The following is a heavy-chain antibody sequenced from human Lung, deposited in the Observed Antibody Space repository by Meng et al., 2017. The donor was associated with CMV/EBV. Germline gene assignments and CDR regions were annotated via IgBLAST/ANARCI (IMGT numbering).Heavy chain of an antibody. CDR1: GGSISSSSYY. V-gene: IGHV4-39*01. J-gene: IGHJ4*02. D-gene: IGHD3-22*01. Sequence: GSLRLSCTVSGGSISSSSYYWGWIRQPPGKGLEWIGSIYYSGSTYYNPSLKSRVTISVDTSKNQFSLKLSSVTAADTAVYYCARQGSVYYYDSSGQSPDYWGQGTLVTVSS. CDR3: ARQGSVYYYDSSGQSPDY. CDR2: IYYSGST.